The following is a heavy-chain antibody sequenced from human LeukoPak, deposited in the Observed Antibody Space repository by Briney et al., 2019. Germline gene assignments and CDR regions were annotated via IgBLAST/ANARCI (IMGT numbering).Heavy chain of an antibody. CDR3: APDLRGSAWSLDY. V-gene: IGHV3-23*01. CDR2: VSASGGST. D-gene: IGHD6-13*01. CDR1: GFIFSNYA. J-gene: IGHJ4*02. Sequence: PGGSLRLSCAPSGFIFSNYAMSWVRRAPGKGLEWVSVVSASGGSTDYADSVKGRFTMSRDNSRNKLYLQMNSLRAEDTAVYYCAPDLRGSAWSLDYWGQGTLVTVSS.